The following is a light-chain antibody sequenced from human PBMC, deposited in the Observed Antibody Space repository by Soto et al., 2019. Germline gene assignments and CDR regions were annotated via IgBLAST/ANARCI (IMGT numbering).Light chain of an antibody. CDR2: STN. V-gene: IGLV8-61*01. Sequence: QTVVTQEPSFSVSRGRTVTLTCGLSSGSVSTSYYPSWYQQTPGQAPRTLIYSTNTRSSGVPDRFSGSILGNKAALTITGAQADDESDYYCVLYMGSGIWLFGGGTKLTVL. J-gene: IGLJ3*02. CDR3: VLYMGSGIWL. CDR1: SGSVSTSYY.